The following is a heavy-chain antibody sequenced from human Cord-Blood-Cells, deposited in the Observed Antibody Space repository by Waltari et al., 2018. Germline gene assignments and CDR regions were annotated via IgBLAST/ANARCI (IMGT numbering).Heavy chain of an antibody. J-gene: IGHJ4*02. CDR3: TTCWGSGGSCYGY. CDR2: IKSKTDGGTT. V-gene: IGHV3-15*01. CDR1: GSTFSNAG. Sequence: EVQLVESGGGLVKPGGSLRLSGAASGSTFSNAGLSWVGRSPGKGLEWVGRIKSKTDGGTTDYAAPVKGRFTISRDDSKNTLYLQMNSLKAEDTAVYYCTTCWGSGGSCYGYWGQGTLVTVSS. D-gene: IGHD2-15*01.